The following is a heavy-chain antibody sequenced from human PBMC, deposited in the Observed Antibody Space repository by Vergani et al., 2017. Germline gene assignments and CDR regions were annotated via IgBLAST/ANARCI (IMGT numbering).Heavy chain of an antibody. CDR1: GFSLSTSGVG. D-gene: IGHD3-22*01. J-gene: IGHJ3*02. CDR2: MYWDDDK. V-gene: IGHV2-5*02. CDR3: AHTVDSSDHDAFDI. Sequence: QITLKESGPTLVQPTQTLTLTCTFSGFSLSTSGVGVGWIRQPPGKALEWLALMYWDDDKRYSPSLKCSLTITKDTSKNQVVLTMTNMDPVDTATYYCAHTVDSSDHDAFDIWGQGTMVTVSS.